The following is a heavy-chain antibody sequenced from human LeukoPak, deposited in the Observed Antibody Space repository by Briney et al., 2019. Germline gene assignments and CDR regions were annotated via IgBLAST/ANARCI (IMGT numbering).Heavy chain of an antibody. D-gene: IGHD3-10*01. Sequence: GGSLRLSCAVSGFLFSHYTMTLVRQGPGKGLEWVSSINGSGDATLYADSVMGRFTISRDNAKNTVSLQMNNLRAEDTAVYYCAKSDCGSDGCKLLNYWGQGTLVIASS. V-gene: IGHV3-23*01. CDR1: GFLFSHYT. J-gene: IGHJ4*02. CDR3: AKSDCGSDGCKLLNY. CDR2: INGSGDAT.